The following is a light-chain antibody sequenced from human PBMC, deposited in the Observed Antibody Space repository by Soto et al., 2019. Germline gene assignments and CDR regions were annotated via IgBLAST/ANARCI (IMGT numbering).Light chain of an antibody. V-gene: IGKV3-15*01. CDR3: QHYNFWPHS. CDR2: RAS. J-gene: IGKJ2*01. CDR1: QSVRDN. Sequence: EIVLTQSPGALAVSPGEVATLSCRASQSVRDNLAWYQQKPGQAPRLLIYRASIRATGVPARFSGSGSGTEFTLTISGLQSEDVSIYFCQHYNFWPHSFGQGTKVEIK.